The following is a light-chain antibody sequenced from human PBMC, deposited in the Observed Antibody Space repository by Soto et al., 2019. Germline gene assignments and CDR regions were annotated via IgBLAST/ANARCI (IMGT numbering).Light chain of an antibody. CDR1: SSDVGTYNY. V-gene: IGLV2-14*01. CDR2: DVS. Sequence: QSVLSQPASVSGSPGQSITISCTGTSSDVGTYNYVSWYQQHPGKAPKVILYDVSDRPSGVSHRFSGSKSGNTASLTISGLHAEDEADYYCSSYTSSSPYVFGTGTKLTVL. J-gene: IGLJ1*01. CDR3: SSYTSSSPYV.